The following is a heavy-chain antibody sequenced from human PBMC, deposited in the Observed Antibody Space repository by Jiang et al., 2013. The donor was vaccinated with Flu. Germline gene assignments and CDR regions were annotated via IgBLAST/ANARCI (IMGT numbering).Heavy chain of an antibody. J-gene: IGHJ4*02. Sequence: KPTQTLTLTCTFSGFSLSTSGMCVSWIRQPPGKALEWLARIDWDDDKYYSTSLKTRLTISKDTSKNQVVLTMTNMDPVDTATYYCARTRFDYSGSYYYFDYWGQGTLVTVSS. CDR2: IDWDDDK. CDR3: ARTRFDYSGSYYYFDY. V-gene: IGHV2-70*11. D-gene: IGHD1-26*01. CDR1: GFSLSTSGMC.